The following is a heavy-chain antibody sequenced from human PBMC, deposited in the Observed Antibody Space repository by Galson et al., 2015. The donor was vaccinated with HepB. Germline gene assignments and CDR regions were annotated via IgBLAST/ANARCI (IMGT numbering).Heavy chain of an antibody. V-gene: IGHV1-2*02. D-gene: IGHD2-2*02. CDR2: INPNSGGT. CDR3: ARYCSSTNCYTGLDY. Sequence: VSCKASGYTFTSHWMHWVRQAPGQGLEWMGWINPNSGGTNYAQKFQGRVTMTRDTSISTAYMELSRLRSDDTAVYYCARYCSSTNCYTGLDYWGQGTLVTVSS. J-gene: IGHJ4*02. CDR1: GYTFTSHW.